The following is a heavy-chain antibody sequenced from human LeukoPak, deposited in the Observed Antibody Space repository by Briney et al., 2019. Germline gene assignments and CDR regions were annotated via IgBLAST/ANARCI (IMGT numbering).Heavy chain of an antibody. CDR3: ARSALYYYGSGSYYWFDP. V-gene: IGHV4-34*01. CDR1: GGSFSGYY. CDR2: INHSGST. Sequence: SETLSLTCAVYGGSFSGYYWSWIRQPPGKGLEWSEEINHSGSTNYNPSLKSRVTISVDTSKNQFSLKLSSVTAADTAVYYCARSALYYYGSGSYYWFDPWGQGTLVTVSS. D-gene: IGHD3-10*01. J-gene: IGHJ5*02.